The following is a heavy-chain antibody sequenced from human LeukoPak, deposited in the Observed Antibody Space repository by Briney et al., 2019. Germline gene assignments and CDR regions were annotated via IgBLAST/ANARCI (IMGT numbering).Heavy chain of an antibody. Sequence: PGGSLRLSCAASGFTFSTYSMNWVRQAPGKGLEWVSSIGGSSTSIYYAGSVKGRFTISRVNAKNSLYLQMNSLRAEDTAVYYCAREEGKQQMEAFDYWGQGTLVTVSS. CDR3: AREEGKQQMEAFDY. V-gene: IGHV3-21*06. CDR1: GFTFSTYS. CDR2: IGGSSTSI. J-gene: IGHJ4*02. D-gene: IGHD6-13*01.